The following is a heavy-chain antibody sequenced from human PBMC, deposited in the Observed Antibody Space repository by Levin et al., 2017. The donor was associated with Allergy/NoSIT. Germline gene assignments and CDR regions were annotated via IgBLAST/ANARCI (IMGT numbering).Heavy chain of an antibody. CDR2: LRYTGDTT. J-gene: IGHJ3*02. CDR3: AKGVSSGSPYRAFDM. V-gene: IGHV3-23*01. Sequence: GSLRLSCAASGFTFTSYTMTWVRQAPGRGLEWVSTLRYTGDTTHYADSVKGRFTISRDGSRDTLLLQMNSLRPEDTAVYDCAKGVSSGSPYRAFDMWGQGTMVTVSS. D-gene: IGHD1-26*01. CDR1: GFTFTSYT.